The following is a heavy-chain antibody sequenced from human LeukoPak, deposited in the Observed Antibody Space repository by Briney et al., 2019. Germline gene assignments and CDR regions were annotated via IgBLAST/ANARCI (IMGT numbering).Heavy chain of an antibody. Sequence: GASVKVSCKASGYTFTSYYMHWVRQAPGQGLEWMGWINTYNGNTNYAQKLQGRVTMTTDTSTSTAYMELRSLRSDDTAVYYCARDSGGGGSFDSWGLGTLVTVSS. V-gene: IGHV1-18*04. CDR1: GYTFTSYY. D-gene: IGHD2-15*01. J-gene: IGHJ4*02. CDR2: INTYNGNT. CDR3: ARDSGGGGSFDS.